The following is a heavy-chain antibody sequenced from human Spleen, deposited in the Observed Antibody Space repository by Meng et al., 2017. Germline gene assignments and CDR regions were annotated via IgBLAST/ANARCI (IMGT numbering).Heavy chain of an antibody. Sequence: ASVKVSCKASGYTFTGYYMHWVRQAPGQGLVWMGWINPNTGATTYAQKFQGRVTMTRDTSISTAYLELSGLRSDDTAVYYCARGGPQYYYDSSGFYWGQGTLVTVSS. V-gene: IGHV1-2*02. CDR2: INPNTGAT. CDR1: GYTFTGYY. CDR3: ARGGPQYYYDSSGFY. J-gene: IGHJ4*02. D-gene: IGHD3-22*01.